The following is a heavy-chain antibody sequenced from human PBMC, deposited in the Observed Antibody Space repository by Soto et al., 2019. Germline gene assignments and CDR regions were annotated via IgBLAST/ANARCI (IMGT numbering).Heavy chain of an antibody. CDR1: GSSISSYY. V-gene: IGHV4-59*01. CDR3: ARDRVEDYYYYGMDV. CDR2: IYYSGST. J-gene: IGHJ6*02. Sequence: SETLSLTCTVSGSSISSYYWSWIRQPPGKGLEWIGYIYYSGSTNYNPSLKSRVTISVDTSKNQFSLKLSSVTAADTAVYYCARDRVEDYYYYGMDVWGQGTTVTVSS.